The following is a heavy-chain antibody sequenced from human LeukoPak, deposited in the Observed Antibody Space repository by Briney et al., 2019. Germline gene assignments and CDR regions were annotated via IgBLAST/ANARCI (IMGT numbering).Heavy chain of an antibody. CDR2: TYHSGST. V-gene: IGHV4-4*02. D-gene: IGHD5-24*01. CDR1: GGSISSSNW. CDR3: ARRQMYYYYYMDV. J-gene: IGHJ6*03. Sequence: SETLSLTCAASGGSISSSNWWSWIRQPPGKGLEWIGETYHSGSTNYNPSLKSRVTISVDKSKTQFSLKLSSVTVADTAVYYCARRQMYYYYYMDVWGKGTTVTISS.